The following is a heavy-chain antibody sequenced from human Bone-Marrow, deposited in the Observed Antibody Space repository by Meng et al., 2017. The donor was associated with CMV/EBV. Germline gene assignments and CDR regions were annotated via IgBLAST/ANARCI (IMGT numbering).Heavy chain of an antibody. D-gene: IGHD6-6*01. Sequence: QVQLVQSGAEVKKPGASVMVSCKASGYTFTGYYMHWVRQAPGQGLEWMGWINTNSGGTNYAQKFQGRVTMTRDTSISTAYMELTSLRSDDTAVYYCARDKIAVRPGWFDPWGQGTLVTVSS. CDR2: INTNSGGT. J-gene: IGHJ5*02. V-gene: IGHV1-2*02. CDR1: GYTFTGYY. CDR3: ARDKIAVRPGWFDP.